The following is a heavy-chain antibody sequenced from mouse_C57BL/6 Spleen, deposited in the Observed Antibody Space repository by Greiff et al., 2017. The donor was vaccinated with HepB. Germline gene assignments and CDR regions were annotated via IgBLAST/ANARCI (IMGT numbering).Heavy chain of an antibody. CDR3: ARDRELGDWYFDV. CDR2: ISDGGSYT. Sequence: DVKLVESGGGLVKPGGSLKLSCAASGFTFSSYAMSWVRQTPEKRLEWVATISDGGSYTYYPDNVKGRFTISRDNAKNNLYLQMSHLKSEDTAMYYCARDRELGDWYFDVWGTGTTVTVSS. V-gene: IGHV5-4*01. CDR1: GFTFSSYA. J-gene: IGHJ1*03. D-gene: IGHD4-1*01.